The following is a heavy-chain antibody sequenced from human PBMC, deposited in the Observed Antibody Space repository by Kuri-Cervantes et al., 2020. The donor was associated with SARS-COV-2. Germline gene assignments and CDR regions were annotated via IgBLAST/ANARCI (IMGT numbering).Heavy chain of an antibody. D-gene: IGHD1-26*01. CDR3: ARAEWGLIDY. CDR1: GFTFSSYW. J-gene: IGHJ4*02. CDR2: IKQDGSEK. V-gene: IGHV3-7*01. Sequence: GESLKISCAVSGFTFSSYWMSWVRQAPGKGLEWVANIKQDGSEKYYVDSVKGRFTISRDNAKNSLYLQMNSLRAEDTAVYYCARAEWGLIDYWGQGTLVTVSS.